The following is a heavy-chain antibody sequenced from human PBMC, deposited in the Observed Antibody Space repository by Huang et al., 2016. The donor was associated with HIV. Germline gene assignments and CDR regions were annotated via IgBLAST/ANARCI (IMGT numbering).Heavy chain of an antibody. CDR1: GYIFTDYY. D-gene: IGHD3-10*01. J-gene: IGHJ5*02. CDR2: VNPKSGAT. CDR3: ERAVVRGLIIRFDP. Sequence: GASVKVSCRTSGYIFTDYYIHWVRQAPGQGLEWMVWVNPKSGATNQAQRVQGRLHMTTDTSTSAVYMELANLRSDDTAVYYCERAVVRGLIIRFDPWGQGTLVTVSS. V-gene: IGHV1-2*02.